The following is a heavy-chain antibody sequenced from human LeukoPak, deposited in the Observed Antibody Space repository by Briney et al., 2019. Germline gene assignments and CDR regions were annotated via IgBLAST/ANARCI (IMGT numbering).Heavy chain of an antibody. CDR1: GDSVSSNSAA. J-gene: IGHJ4*02. V-gene: IGHV6-1*01. Sequence: SQTLSLTCAISGDSVSSNSAAWNWIRQSPSRGLEWLGRTYYRSKWYNDYAVSVKSRITINPDTSKNQFSLQLNSVTPEDTAVYYCARLRFYYDSSGYYYDYFDYWGQGTLVTVSS. CDR3: ARLRFYYDSSGYYYDYFDY. D-gene: IGHD3-22*01. CDR2: TYYRSKWYN.